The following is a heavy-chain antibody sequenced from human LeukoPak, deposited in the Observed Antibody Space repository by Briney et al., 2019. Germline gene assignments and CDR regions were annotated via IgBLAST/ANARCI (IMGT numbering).Heavy chain of an antibody. V-gene: IGHV4-4*02. J-gene: IGHJ4*02. CDR3: ARREMSIAVAGTGFDY. D-gene: IGHD6-19*01. CDR2: VYHSGST. Sequence: SETLSLTCAVSGGSISSSNWWSWVRQPAGKGLEWIGEVYHSGSTNYNPSLKSRVTISVDKSKNQFSLKLSSVTAADTAVYYCARREMSIAVAGTGFDYWGQGTLVTVSS. CDR1: GGSISSSNW.